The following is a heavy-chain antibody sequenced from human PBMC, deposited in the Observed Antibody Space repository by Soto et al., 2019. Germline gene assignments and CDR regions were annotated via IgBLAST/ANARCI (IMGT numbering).Heavy chain of an antibody. CDR1: GGTFSSYA. J-gene: IGHJ6*02. Sequence: VQLVQSGAEVKKPGSSVKVSCKASGGTFSSYAISWVRQAPGQGLEWMGGIIPIFGTANYAQKFQGRVTITADESTSTAYMELSSLRSEDTAVYYCARDQVVVVVAVYYYGMDVWGQGTTVTVSS. CDR2: IIPIFGTA. CDR3: ARDQVVVVVAVYYYGMDV. D-gene: IGHD2-15*01. V-gene: IGHV1-69*12.